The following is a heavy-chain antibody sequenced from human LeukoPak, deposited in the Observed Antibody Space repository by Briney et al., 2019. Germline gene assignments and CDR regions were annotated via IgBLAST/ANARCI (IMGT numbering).Heavy chain of an antibody. CDR3: ARMALDGGDSIGFDS. V-gene: IGHV1-2*02. J-gene: IGHJ5*01. CDR1: GYTFTDYF. Sequence: ASVKVSCKASGYTFTDYFIHWVRQAPGQGLEWMGWINPNIGDASYAQKFQDRVTMTRDRSINTAYMELSRLTSDDAAVYYCARMALDGGDSIGFDSWGQGTLVTVSS. CDR2: INPNIGDA. D-gene: IGHD2-21*02.